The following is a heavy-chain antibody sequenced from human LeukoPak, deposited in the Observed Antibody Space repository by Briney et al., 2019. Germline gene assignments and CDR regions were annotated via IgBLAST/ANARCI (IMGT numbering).Heavy chain of an antibody. CDR2: ISGSGGST. J-gene: IGHJ4*02. CDR3: AKIGDYYDSSGYLRYFDY. D-gene: IGHD3-22*01. Sequence: PGGSLRLSCAASGFTFSSYAMSWVRQAPGKGLEWVSAISGSGGSTCYADSVKGRFTISRDNSKNTLYLQMNSLRAEDTAVYYCAKIGDYYDSSGYLRYFDYWGQGTLVTVSS. V-gene: IGHV3-23*01. CDR1: GFTFSSYA.